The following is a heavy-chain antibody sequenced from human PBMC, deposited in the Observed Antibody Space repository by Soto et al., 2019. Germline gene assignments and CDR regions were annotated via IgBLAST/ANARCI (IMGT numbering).Heavy chain of an antibody. CDR1: GGSISSGGYY. CDR2: IYYSGST. J-gene: IGHJ6*03. Sequence: QVQLQESGPGLVKPSQTLSLTCTVSGGSISSGGYYWSWSRQHPGKGLEWIGYIYYSGSTYYNPSLKSRVTISVDTSKNQFSLKLSSVTAADTAVYYCASQVTTYYYYYMDVWGKGTTVTVSS. CDR3: ASQVTTYYYYYMDV. V-gene: IGHV4-31*03. D-gene: IGHD4-4*01.